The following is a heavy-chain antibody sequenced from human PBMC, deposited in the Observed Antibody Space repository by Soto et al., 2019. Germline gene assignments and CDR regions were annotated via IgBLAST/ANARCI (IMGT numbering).Heavy chain of an antibody. Sequence: QVQLVESGGGVVQPGRSLRLSCAASGFTFSSYGMHWVRQAPGKGLEWVAVIWYDGSNKYYADSVKGRFTISRDNSKNTLYLQMNSLRAEDTAVYSCARYTMGTYASDYWGQGT. CDR1: GFTFSSYG. D-gene: IGHD3-3*01. CDR3: ARYTMGTYASDY. V-gene: IGHV3-33*01. CDR2: IWYDGSNK. J-gene: IGHJ4*02.